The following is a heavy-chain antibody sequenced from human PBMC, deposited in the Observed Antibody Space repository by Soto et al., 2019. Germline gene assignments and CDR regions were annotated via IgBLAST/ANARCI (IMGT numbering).Heavy chain of an antibody. J-gene: IGHJ3*02. V-gene: IGHV1-2*02. CDR1: GYTFTGYY. CDR3: ARDTPHDALVI. CDR2: INPNSGGT. Sequence: GASVKVSCKSCGYTFTGYYMHWVRQAPGQGLEWMGWINPNSGGTNYAQKFQGRVTMTRDTSISTAYMELSRLRSDDTAVYYCARDTPHDALVISGQARVVTVS.